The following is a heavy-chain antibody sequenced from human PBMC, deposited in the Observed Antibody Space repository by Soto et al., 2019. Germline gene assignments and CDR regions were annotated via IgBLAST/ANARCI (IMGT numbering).Heavy chain of an antibody. D-gene: IGHD3-3*01. CDR1: GGSIISTSYY. CDR2: IYYSGST. Sequence: SETLSLTCTVSGGSIISTSYYWFCIRRPPWKGLELIGNIYYSGSTYYNPSLKSRVTMSVDTSENQFSLRLNSVTAADTAVYYCARHRLPLNFWSATIDYWGRGALVTVSS. CDR3: ARHRLPLNFWSATIDY. J-gene: IGHJ4*02. V-gene: IGHV4-39*01.